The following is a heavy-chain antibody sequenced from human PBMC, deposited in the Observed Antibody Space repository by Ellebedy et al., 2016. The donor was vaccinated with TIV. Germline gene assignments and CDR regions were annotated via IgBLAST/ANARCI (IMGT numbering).Heavy chain of an antibody. D-gene: IGHD3-3*01. CDR3: ARRITNLRLFDP. J-gene: IGHJ5*02. V-gene: IGHV4-39*06. CDR1: GGSISSGSDY. CDR2: IYYSWST. Sequence: MPSETLSLTCTVSGGSISSGSDYWGWVRQPPGKGLEWIGSIYYSWSTYYNPSLGTRVSMSLDPSKNQFTLTLTSVTAADTAVYYCARRITNLRLFDPWGQGTLVTVSS.